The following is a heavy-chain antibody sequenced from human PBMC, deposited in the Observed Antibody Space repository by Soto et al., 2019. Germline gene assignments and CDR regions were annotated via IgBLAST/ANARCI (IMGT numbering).Heavy chain of an antibody. CDR1: GFTFSSYA. CDR2: ISGSGGST. Sequence: GGSLRLSCAASGFTFSSYAMSWVRQAPGKGLEWVSAISGSGGSTYYADSVKGRFTISRDNSKNTLYLQMNSLRAEDRAVYTCAYDRTSGGYNDGYYYYCFDVWGQGTTVTVSS. V-gene: IGHV3-23*01. J-gene: IGHJ6*02. CDR3: AYDRTSGGYNDGYYYYCFDV. D-gene: IGHD2-15*01.